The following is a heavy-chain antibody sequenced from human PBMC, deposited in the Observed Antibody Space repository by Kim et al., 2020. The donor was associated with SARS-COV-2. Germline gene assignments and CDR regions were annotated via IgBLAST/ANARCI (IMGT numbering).Heavy chain of an antibody. CDR1: GYTFTSYA. CDR3: ARDPGPPAAMLDYYYYGMDV. CDR2: INAGNGNT. J-gene: IGHJ6*02. V-gene: IGHV1-3*01. Sequence: ASVKVSCKASGYTFTSYAMHWVRQAPGQRLEWMGWINAGNGNTKYSQKFQGRVTITRDTSASTAYMELSSLRSEDTAVYYCARDPGPPAAMLDYYYYGMDVWGQGTTVTVSS. D-gene: IGHD2-2*01.